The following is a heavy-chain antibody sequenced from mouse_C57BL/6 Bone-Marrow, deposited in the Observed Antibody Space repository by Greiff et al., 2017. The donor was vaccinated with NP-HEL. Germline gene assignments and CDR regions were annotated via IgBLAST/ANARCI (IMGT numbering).Heavy chain of an antibody. Sequence: QVQLQQSGAELAKPGASVKLSCKASGYTFTSYWMHWVKQRPGQGLEWIGYINPSSGYTKYNQKFKDKATLTADKSSSTAYMQLSSLTYEDSAVYYCAITTVVANYAMDYWGQGTSVTVSS. CDR1: GYTFTSYW. CDR2: INPSSGYT. D-gene: IGHD1-1*01. V-gene: IGHV1-7*01. J-gene: IGHJ4*01. CDR3: AITTVVANYAMDY.